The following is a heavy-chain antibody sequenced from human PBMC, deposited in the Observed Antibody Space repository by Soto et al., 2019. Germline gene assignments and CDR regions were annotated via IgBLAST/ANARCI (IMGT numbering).Heavy chain of an antibody. V-gene: IGHV3-33*01. CDR2: IWYDGSNK. J-gene: IGHJ3*02. CDR3: ARDGGGWFGEFSFSAFDI. Sequence: PGGSLRLSCAASGFTFSSYGMHWVRQAPGKGLEWVAVIWYDGSNKYYADSVKGRFTISRDNSKNTLYLQMNSLRAEDTAVYYCARDGGGWFGEFSFSAFDIWGQGTMVTVSS. CDR1: GFTFSSYG. D-gene: IGHD3-10*01.